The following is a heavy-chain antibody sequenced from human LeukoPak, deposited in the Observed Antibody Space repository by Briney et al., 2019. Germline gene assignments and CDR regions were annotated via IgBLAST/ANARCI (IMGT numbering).Heavy chain of an antibody. CDR1: GYTFTSYD. J-gene: IGHJ3*02. V-gene: IGHV1-8*01. D-gene: IGHD3-9*01. CDR2: MNPNSGNT. CDR3: ARKTYYDILTGYYPAFDI. Sequence: ASVKVSCKASGYTFTSYDINWVRQATGQGLEWMGWMNPNSGNTGYAQKFQGRVTMTRNTSISTAYMELSSLRSEDTAVYYCARKTYYDILTGYYPAFDIWGQGTMVTVSS.